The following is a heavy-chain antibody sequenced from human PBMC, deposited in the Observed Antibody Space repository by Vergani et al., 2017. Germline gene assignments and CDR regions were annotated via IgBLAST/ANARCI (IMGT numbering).Heavy chain of an antibody. J-gene: IGHJ4*02. Sequence: EVQLLESGGGLVQPGGSLRLSCAASGFTFSSYAMSWVRQAPGKGLEWVSAISGSGGSTYYADSVKGRFTISRDNSKNSLYLQMNSLRAEDPAVYYCARDLRRDFGVVIGLFVDWGQGTLVTVSS. D-gene: IGHD3-3*01. CDR1: GFTFSSYA. CDR2: ISGSGGST. V-gene: IGHV3-23*01. CDR3: ARDLRRDFGVVIGLFVD.